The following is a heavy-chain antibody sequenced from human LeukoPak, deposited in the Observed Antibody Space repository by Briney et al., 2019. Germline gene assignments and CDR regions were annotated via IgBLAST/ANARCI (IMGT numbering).Heavy chain of an antibody. CDR1: GGSFSGYY. CDR3: ASSLGDIVATINFDY. D-gene: IGHD5-12*01. Sequence: SETLSLTCAVYGGSFSGYYWSWIRQPPGKGLEWIGEINHSGSTNYNPSLKSRVTISVDTSKNQFSLKLSSVTAADTAVYYCASSLGDIVATINFDYWGQGTLVTVSS. J-gene: IGHJ4*02. V-gene: IGHV4-34*01. CDR2: INHSGST.